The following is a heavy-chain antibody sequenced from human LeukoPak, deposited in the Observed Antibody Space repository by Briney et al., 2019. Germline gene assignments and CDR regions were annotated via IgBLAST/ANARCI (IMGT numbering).Heavy chain of an antibody. Sequence: PGGSLRLSCAASGFTFSSYEMTWVRQAPGKGLEWVSYISSSGGTIYYADSVKGRFTISRDSAKSSLYLQMHSLRVEDTAVYYCARVPLFFTPYYALDVWGQGTTVTVSS. CDR1: GFTFSSYE. D-gene: IGHD3-3*01. V-gene: IGHV3-48*03. CDR2: ISSSGGTI. CDR3: ARVPLFFTPYYALDV. J-gene: IGHJ6*02.